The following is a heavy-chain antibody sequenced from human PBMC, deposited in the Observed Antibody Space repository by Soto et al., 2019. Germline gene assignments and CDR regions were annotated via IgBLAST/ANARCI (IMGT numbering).Heavy chain of an antibody. V-gene: IGHV3-23*01. J-gene: IGHJ5*02. CDR1: GFTFSSYA. Sequence: PGGSLRLSFAASGFTFSSYAMSWVRQAPGKGLEWVSAISGSGGSTYYADSVKGRFTISRDNSKNTLYLQMNSLRAEDTAVYCCAKDQAAADNNWFDPWGQGTQVTVSS. CDR2: ISGSGGST. CDR3: AKDQAAADNNWFDP. D-gene: IGHD6-13*01.